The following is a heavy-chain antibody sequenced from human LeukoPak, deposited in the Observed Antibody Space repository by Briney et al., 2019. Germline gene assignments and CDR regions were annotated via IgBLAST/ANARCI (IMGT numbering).Heavy chain of an antibody. V-gene: IGHV4-34*01. CDR3: ARGLLLTAFYGSTTNWFDP. J-gene: IGHJ5*02. CDR2: INHSGST. CDR1: GGSVSGYY. Sequence: SETLSLTCAVYGGSVSGYYWSWIRQPPGKGLEWIGEINHSGSTNYNPSLKSRVTISVDTSKNQFSLKLSSVTAADTVVYYCARGLLLTAFYGSTTNWFDPWGQGTLVTVSS. D-gene: IGHD1-26*01.